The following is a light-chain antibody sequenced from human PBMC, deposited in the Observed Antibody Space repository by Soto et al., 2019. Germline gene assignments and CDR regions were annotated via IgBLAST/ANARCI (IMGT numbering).Light chain of an antibody. CDR3: QQYGYSPIP. CDR1: QIVSAN. CDR2: AAS. Sequence: EIVRPACGATRSLSQGDRATLSCRASQIVSANLAWYQQKPGQAPRLLIYAASSRATGIPDRFSGSGSGTDFTLTIDGLEPEDFVVYYCQQYGYSPIPFGQGTRLAIK. J-gene: IGKJ5*01. V-gene: IGKV3-20*01.